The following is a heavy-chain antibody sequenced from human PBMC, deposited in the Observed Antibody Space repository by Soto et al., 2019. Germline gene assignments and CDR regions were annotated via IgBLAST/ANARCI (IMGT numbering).Heavy chain of an antibody. V-gene: IGHV3-7*01. CDR2: IKEDESEK. CDR3: ARPFGYCSGGSCYTFNY. CDR1: GFTFNSYW. D-gene: IGHD2-15*01. J-gene: IGHJ4*02. Sequence: PGGSLRLSCAASGFTFNSYWMTWVRQAPGKGLEWVANIKEDESEKYYVDSVKGRFTISRDNAKNSLYLQMNSLRAEDTAVYYCARPFGYCSGGSCYTFNYWGQGTQVTVSS.